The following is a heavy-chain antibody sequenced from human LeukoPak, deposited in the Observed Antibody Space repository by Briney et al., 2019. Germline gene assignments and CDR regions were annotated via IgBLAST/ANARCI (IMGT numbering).Heavy chain of an antibody. V-gene: IGHV1-69*01. CDR3: ARGEGSVKSVDYYYMDV. CDR2: IIPIFGTA. CDR1: GGTFSSYA. D-gene: IGHD4-11*01. J-gene: IGHJ6*03. Sequence: SVKVSCKASGGTFSSYAISWVRQAPGQGLEWMGGIIPIFGTANYAQKFQGRVTITADESTSTAYMELSSLRSEDTAVYYCARGEGSVKSVDYYYMDVWGKGTTVNVSS.